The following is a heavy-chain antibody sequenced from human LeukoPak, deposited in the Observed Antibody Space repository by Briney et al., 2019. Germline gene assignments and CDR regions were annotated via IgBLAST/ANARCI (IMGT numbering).Heavy chain of an antibody. Sequence: LPGGSLRLSCAACGFTFSSYPLNWVRQAPGKGLEWVSYISSSSSTIYYTDSVNGRFTISRDNDRNSLYLQMNNVRDEDTAVYYCARASGVDAHIDYWGQGTLVTVSA. D-gene: IGHD3-3*01. V-gene: IGHV3-48*02. J-gene: IGHJ4*02. CDR2: ISSSSSTI. CDR1: GFTFSSYP. CDR3: ARASGVDAHIDY.